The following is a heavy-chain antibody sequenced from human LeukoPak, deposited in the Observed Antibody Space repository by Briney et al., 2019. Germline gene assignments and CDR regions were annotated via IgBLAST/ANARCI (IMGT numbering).Heavy chain of an antibody. V-gene: IGHV4-4*07. CDR1: GGSISSYY. J-gene: IGHJ4*02. CDR3: ARVQNSLGGYSGYDAFDY. Sequence: SETLSLTCTVSGGSISSYYWSWIRQPAGKGLEWLGRIYTSGSTNYNPSLKSRFTMSVDTSKNQFSLKLSSVTAADTAVYYCARVQNSLGGYSGYDAFDYWGQGTLVTVSS. D-gene: IGHD5-12*01. CDR2: IYTSGST.